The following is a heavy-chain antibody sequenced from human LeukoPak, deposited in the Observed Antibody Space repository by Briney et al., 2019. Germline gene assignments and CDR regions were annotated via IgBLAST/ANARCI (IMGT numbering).Heavy chain of an antibody. CDR1: GYTFTGYY. CDR3: ARGYSNYAGDY. Sequence: ASVKVSCKASGYTFTGYYMHWVRQAPGQGLEWMGWINPNSGGTHFVQKFQGRVTITADESTSTAYMELSSLRSEDTAVYYCARGYSNYAGDYWGQGTLVTVSS. CDR2: INPNSGGT. J-gene: IGHJ4*02. V-gene: IGHV1-2*02. D-gene: IGHD4-11*01.